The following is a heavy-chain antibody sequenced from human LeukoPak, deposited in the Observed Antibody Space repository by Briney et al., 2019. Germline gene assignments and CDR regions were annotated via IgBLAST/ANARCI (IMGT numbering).Heavy chain of an antibody. CDR1: GFTFSSYG. CDR3: AKDSYGSWEDEYFQH. J-gene: IGHJ1*01. Sequence: GGSLRLSCAASGFTFSSYGMHWVRQAPGKGLEWVAVISYDGSNKYYADSVKGRFTISRDNSKNTLYLQMNSLRAEDTAVYYCAKDSYGSWEDEYFQHWGQGTLVTVSS. CDR2: ISYDGSNK. D-gene: IGHD5-18*01. V-gene: IGHV3-30*18.